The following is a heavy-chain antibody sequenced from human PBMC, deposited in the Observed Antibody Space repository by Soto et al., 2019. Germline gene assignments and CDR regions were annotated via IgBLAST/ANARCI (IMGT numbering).Heavy chain of an antibody. CDR1: GGSFSGYY. V-gene: IGHV4-34*01. Sequence: SETLSLTCAVYGGSFSGYYWSWIRQPPGKGLEWIGEINHSGSTNYNPSLKSRVTISVGTSKNQFSLKLSSVTAADTAVYYCARVPRYSSSWLDYWGQGTLVTVSS. J-gene: IGHJ4*02. CDR2: INHSGST. D-gene: IGHD6-13*01. CDR3: ARVPRYSSSWLDY.